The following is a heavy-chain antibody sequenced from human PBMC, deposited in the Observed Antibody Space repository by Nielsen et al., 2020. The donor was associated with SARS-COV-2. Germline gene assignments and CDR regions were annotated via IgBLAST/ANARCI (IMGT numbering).Heavy chain of an antibody. D-gene: IGHD2-2*02. CDR2: IYTSGST. Sequence: SETLSLTCTVSGGSISSYYWSWIRQPAGKGLEWIGRIYTSGSTNYNPSLKSRVTMSVDTSKNQFSLKLSSVTAADTAVYYCARYIVVVPAAIRVNWFDPWGQGTLVTVSS. CDR1: GGSISSYY. CDR3: ARYIVVVPAAIRVNWFDP. J-gene: IGHJ5*02. V-gene: IGHV4-4*07.